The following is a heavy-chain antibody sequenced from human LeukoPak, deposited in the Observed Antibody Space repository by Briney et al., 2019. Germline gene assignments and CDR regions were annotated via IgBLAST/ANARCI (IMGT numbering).Heavy chain of an antibody. CDR1: GGSISSGDYY. CDR2: IYYSGST. V-gene: IGHV4-30-4*01. Sequence: PSQTLSLTCTVSGGSISSGDYYWSWIRQPPGKGLERIGYIYYSGSTYYNPSLKSRVTISVDTSKNQFSLKLSSVTAADTAVYYCARGGGVAGTPYNPYDYWGQGTLVTVSS. CDR3: ARGGGVAGTPYNPYDY. J-gene: IGHJ4*02. D-gene: IGHD6-19*01.